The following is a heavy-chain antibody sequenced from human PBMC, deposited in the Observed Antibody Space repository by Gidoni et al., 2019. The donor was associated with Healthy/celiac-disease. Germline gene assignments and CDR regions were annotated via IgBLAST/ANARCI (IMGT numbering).Heavy chain of an antibody. D-gene: IGHD3-3*01. CDR2: ISSSSSYI. J-gene: IGHJ3*02. Sequence: EVQLVESGGGLVKPGGSLRLSCAASGFTFSSYSMNWVRQAPGKGLEWVSSISSSSSYIYYADSVKGRFTISRDNAKNSLYLQMNSLRAEDTAVYYCARVYYDFWSGYYTRLDAFDIWGQGTMVTVSS. CDR1: GFTFSSYS. CDR3: ARVYYDFWSGYYTRLDAFDI. V-gene: IGHV3-21*01.